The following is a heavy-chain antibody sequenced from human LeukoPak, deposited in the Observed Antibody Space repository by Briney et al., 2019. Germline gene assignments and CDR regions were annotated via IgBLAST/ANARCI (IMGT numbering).Heavy chain of an antibody. CDR3: ARHDREMAGAFDI. J-gene: IGHJ3*02. D-gene: IGHD5-24*01. Sequence: PSETLSLTCTVSGGSISSYYWSWFRQPPGKGLEWIGYIYYSGSTNYNPSLKSRVTISVDTSKNQFSLKLSSVTAADTAVYYCARHDREMAGAFDIWGQGTMVTVSS. CDR1: GGSISSYY. CDR2: IYYSGST. V-gene: IGHV4-59*08.